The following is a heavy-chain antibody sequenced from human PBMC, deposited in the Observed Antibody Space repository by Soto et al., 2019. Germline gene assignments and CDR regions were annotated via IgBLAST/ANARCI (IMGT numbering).Heavy chain of an antibody. J-gene: IGHJ4*02. CDR2: ISPRGGRT. D-gene: IGHD3-22*01. CDR1: GFTFSAYA. V-gene: IGHV3-23*01. Sequence: EAQLLESGGGLIQPGESLRLACVGSGFTFSAYAMSWVRRAPGQGLEWLSSISPRGGRTYYADSVKGRFTISRENSANPVYWGVNGVRAEATAVYYGAKEFYYDATGLYTDLYFAHWGLGTLVTVS. CDR3: AKEFYYDATGLYTDLYFAH.